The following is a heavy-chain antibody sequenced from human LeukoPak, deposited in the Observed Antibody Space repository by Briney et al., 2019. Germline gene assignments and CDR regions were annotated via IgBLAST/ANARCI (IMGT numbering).Heavy chain of an antibody. V-gene: IGHV4-39*01. D-gene: IGHD4-23*01. J-gene: IGHJ4*02. CDR1: GGSISSTSYY. CDR3: ARPYGGNSNFDY. CDR2: IYYSGNT. Sequence: SETLSLTCTVSGGSISSTSYYWGWIRQPPGKGLEWIGSIYYSGNTYYSPSLKSRVTMSVDTSKNQFSLKLSSVTAADTAVYYCARPYGGNSNFDYWGQGALVTVSS.